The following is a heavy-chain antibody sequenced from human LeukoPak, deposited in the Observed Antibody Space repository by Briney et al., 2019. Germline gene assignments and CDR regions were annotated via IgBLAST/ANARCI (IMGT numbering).Heavy chain of an antibody. CDR3: AVDYGLLFDY. V-gene: IGHV3-48*01. J-gene: IGHJ4*02. CDR1: GFTFSSYS. D-gene: IGHD4-17*01. CDR2: ISSSSSTI. Sequence: GGSLRLSCAASGFTFSSYSMNWVRQAPGKGLEWVSYISSSSSTIYYADSVKGRFTISRDNAKNSLYLQMNSLRAEDTAVYYCAVDYGLLFDYWGQGTLVTVSS.